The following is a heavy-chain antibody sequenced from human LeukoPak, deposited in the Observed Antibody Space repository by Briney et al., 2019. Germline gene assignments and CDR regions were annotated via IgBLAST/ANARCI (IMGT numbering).Heavy chain of an antibody. V-gene: IGHV3-20*04. D-gene: IGHD5-24*01. CDR1: GFTFDDYG. J-gene: IGHJ6*02. CDR2: INWNGGST. Sequence: AGGSLRLSCAASGFTFDDYGMSWVRQAPGKGLEWVSGINWNGGSTGYADSVKGRFTISRDNAKNSLYLQMTSLRAEDTAVYYCARCGTPNNYHYYGLDVWGQGTTVTVSS. CDR3: ARCGTPNNYHYYGLDV.